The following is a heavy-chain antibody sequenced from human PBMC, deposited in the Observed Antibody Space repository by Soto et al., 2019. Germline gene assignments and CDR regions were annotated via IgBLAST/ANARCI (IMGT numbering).Heavy chain of an antibody. CDR3: ASYLCLFGSCDGC. CDR2: IYYSGST. V-gene: IGHV4-39*01. CDR1: GGSISSSSYY. D-gene: IGHD3-10*02. J-gene: IGHJ2*01. Sequence: PSETLSLTCTVSGGSISSSSYYWGWIRQPPGKGLEWIGSIYYSGSTYYNPSLKRRVTISVDTSTNQFPLKLRSVTAPDPAADYCASYLCLFGSCDGCWGR.